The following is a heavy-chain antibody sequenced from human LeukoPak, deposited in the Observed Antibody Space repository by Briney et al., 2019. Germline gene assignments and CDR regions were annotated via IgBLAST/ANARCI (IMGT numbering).Heavy chain of an antibody. J-gene: IGHJ4*02. V-gene: IGHV1-18*01. CDR1: GYTFTSYG. D-gene: IGHD3-22*01. CDR3: ARDRGSRYYYDSSGYSDY. Sequence: ASVTDSCKASGYTFTSYGISWVRQATAQGREGMGWISAYNGNTNYPQKLQGRVTMNTDTSTSTAYMELRSLRSDDTAVDYGARDRGSRYYYDSSGYSDYWGQGTLVTVSS. CDR2: ISAYNGNT.